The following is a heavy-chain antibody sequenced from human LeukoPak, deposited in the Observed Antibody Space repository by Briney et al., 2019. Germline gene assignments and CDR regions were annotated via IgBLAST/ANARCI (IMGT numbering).Heavy chain of an antibody. J-gene: IGHJ4*02. D-gene: IGHD1-1*01. Sequence: SETLSLTCTVSGYSISSTYYGAWIRQPPGKGLEWIATISHSGSTYYTPSLESRLTISLDTSRSHFSLRLSSVTAADTAVYYCARVNAPVATFDYWGLGTLVAVSS. CDR1: GYSISSTYY. CDR2: ISHSGST. CDR3: ARVNAPVATFDY. V-gene: IGHV4-38-2*02.